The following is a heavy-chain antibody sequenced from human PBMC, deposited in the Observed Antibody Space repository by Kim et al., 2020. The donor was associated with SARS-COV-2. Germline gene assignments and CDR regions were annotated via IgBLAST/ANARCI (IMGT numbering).Heavy chain of an antibody. D-gene: IGHD1-1*01. CDR3: ARSRTTGMDV. V-gene: IGHV4-4*07. Sequence: SETLSLTCSVSGASVTNYYWSWIRQPAGRGLEWIGRIFSGGTTNYNPSLKSRLTMSVDTSKNRISLRLTSVTAADTAVYFCARSRTTGMDVWGQGTTVTVSS. J-gene: IGHJ6*02. CDR2: IFSGGTT. CDR1: GASVTNYY.